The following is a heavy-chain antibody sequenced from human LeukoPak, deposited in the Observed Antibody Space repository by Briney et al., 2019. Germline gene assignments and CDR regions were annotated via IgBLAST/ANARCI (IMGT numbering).Heavy chain of an antibody. CDR2: IYYSGST. CDR3: ARATTMMGMAWFDP. J-gene: IGHJ5*02. V-gene: IGHV4-59*02. D-gene: IGHD3-22*01. Sequence: PSETLSLTCTVSGGSVSSYYWSWIRQPPGKGLEWIGYIYYSGSTNYNPSLKSRVTISVDTSKNQFSLKLSSVTAADTAVYYCARATTMMGMAWFDPWGQGTLVTVSS. CDR1: GGSVSSYY.